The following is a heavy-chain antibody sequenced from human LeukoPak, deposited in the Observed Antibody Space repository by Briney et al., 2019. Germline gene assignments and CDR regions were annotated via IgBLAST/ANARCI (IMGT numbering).Heavy chain of an antibody. Sequence: PGGSLRLSCAASGFTFSSYWMSWVRQAPGKGLEWVANIKQDGSEKYYVDSVKGRFTISRDNAKNSLYLQMNSLRAEDTAVYYCARDREQTRYSGYHYWGQGTLVTVSS. CDR1: GFTFSSYW. J-gene: IGHJ4*02. D-gene: IGHD5-12*01. CDR3: ARDREQTRYSGYHY. CDR2: IKQDGSEK. V-gene: IGHV3-7*01.